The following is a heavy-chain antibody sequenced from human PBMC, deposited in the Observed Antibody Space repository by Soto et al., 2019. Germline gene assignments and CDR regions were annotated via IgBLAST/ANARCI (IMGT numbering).Heavy chain of an antibody. J-gene: IGHJ6*02. V-gene: IGHV4-39*01. CDR2: IYYSGST. D-gene: IGHD2-8*01. CDR3: ASGRTITCTNGVCYPGLYYGMDV. Sequence: PSETLSLTCTVSGGSISSSSYYWGWIRQPPGKGLEWIGSIYYSGSTYYNPSLKSRVTISVDMSKNQFSLKLSSVTAADTAVYYCASGRTITCTNGVCYPGLYYGMDVWGQGTTVTVSS. CDR1: GGSISSSSYY.